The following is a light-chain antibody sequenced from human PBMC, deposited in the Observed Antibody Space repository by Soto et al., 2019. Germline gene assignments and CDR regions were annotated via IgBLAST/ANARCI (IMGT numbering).Light chain of an antibody. Sequence: DIQMTQSPSTLSASVGYRVTITGRASQSINIWLAWYQQKPGKAPKVLIYDASSLKSGVPSRFSGSGSGTEFTLTISSLQPDDFATYYCQQYKSYSWTFGQGTKVDIK. CDR3: QQYKSYSWT. CDR2: DAS. J-gene: IGKJ1*01. CDR1: QSINIW. V-gene: IGKV1-5*01.